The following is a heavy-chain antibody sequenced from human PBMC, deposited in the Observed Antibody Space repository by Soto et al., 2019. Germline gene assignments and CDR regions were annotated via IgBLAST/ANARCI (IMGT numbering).Heavy chain of an antibody. CDR1: GGSISSLGYS. J-gene: IGHJ4*02. V-gene: IGHV4-30-2*01. D-gene: IGHD2-21*02. CDR2: IYHSGST. Sequence: SETLSLTCAFSGGSISSLGYSWSWIRQPPGKGLEWIGYIYHSGSTYYNPSLKSRVTISVDRSKNQFSLKLSSVTAADTAVYYCARGEDCGGDCYTYFDYCGQGTLVTVSS. CDR3: ARGEDCGGDCYTYFDY.